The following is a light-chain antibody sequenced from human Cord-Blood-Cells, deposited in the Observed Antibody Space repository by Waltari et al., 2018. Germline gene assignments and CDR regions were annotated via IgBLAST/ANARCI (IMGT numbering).Light chain of an antibody. Sequence: DIFITQSPEPLAVSLGEKATINCNSSHSVFYSSTNKNYLAWYQQKPGQPPKLLIYWASTRESGVPDRFSGRGSGTDFTLTISSLQAEDVAVDYCQQYYSTPYTFGQGTKLEIK. CDR2: WAS. J-gene: IGKJ2*01. CDR1: HSVFYSSTNKNY. CDR3: QQYYSTPYT. V-gene: IGKV4-1*01.